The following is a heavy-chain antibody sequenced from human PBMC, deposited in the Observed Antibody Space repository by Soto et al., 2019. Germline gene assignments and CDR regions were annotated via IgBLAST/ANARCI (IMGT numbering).Heavy chain of an antibody. CDR2: IYYSGRT. CDR1: GGSISSGGYY. Sequence: SETLSLTCTVSGGSISSGGYYWSWIRQHPGKGLGWIGYIYYSGRTYYNPSLKSRVNISVDTSKNQFSRKRSSVTAADTAVYYCARGALSPMDVWGKGTTVTVSS. J-gene: IGHJ6*03. V-gene: IGHV4-31*03. CDR3: ARGALSPMDV.